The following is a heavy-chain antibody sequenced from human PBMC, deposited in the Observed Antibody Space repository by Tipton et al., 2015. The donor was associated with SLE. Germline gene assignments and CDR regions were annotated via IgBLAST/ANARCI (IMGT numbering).Heavy chain of an antibody. J-gene: IGHJ4*02. CDR2: INQSGST. Sequence: LRLSCAVYGGSFSGHYWSWIRQPPGKGLEWIGEINQSGSTNYNPSLKSRVTISVDTSKNQFSLKLSSVTAADTAVYYCARLGGKVDYWGQGTLVTVSS. CDR3: ARLGGKVDY. CDR1: GGSFSGHY. D-gene: IGHD1-26*01. V-gene: IGHV4-34*01.